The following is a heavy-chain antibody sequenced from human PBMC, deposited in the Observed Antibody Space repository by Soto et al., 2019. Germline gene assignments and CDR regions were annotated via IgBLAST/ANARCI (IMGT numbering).Heavy chain of an antibody. D-gene: IGHD1-7*01. Sequence: PSETLSLTCTVSGGSISSYYWSWIRQPPGKGLEWIGYIYYSGSTNYNPSLKSRVTISVDTSKNQFSLKLSSVTAADTAVYYCARITGTTPYYYGMDVWGQGITVTVSS. J-gene: IGHJ6*02. V-gene: IGHV4-59*01. CDR2: IYYSGST. CDR3: ARITGTTPYYYGMDV. CDR1: GGSISSYY.